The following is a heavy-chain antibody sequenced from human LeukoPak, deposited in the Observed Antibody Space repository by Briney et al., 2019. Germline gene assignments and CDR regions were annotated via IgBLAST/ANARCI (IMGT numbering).Heavy chain of an antibody. CDR1: GFTFSSYA. J-gene: IGHJ4*02. D-gene: IGHD6-13*01. CDR3: AKEWRYSSSWYQYYFDY. V-gene: IGHV3-23*01. Sequence: PGGSLRLSCAASGFTFSSYAMSWVRQAPGKGLEWVSGISGSGGSTYYTDSVKGRFTISRDNSKNTLYLQMNSLRAEDTAVYYCAKEWRYSSSWYQYYFDYWGQGTLVTVSS. CDR2: ISGSGGST.